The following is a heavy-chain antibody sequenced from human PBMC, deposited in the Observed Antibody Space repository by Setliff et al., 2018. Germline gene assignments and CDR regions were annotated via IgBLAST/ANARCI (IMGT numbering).Heavy chain of an antibody. CDR3: ARTGTYRYFDY. CDR1: GASISSGTYY. D-gene: IGHD1-1*01. Sequence: KPSETLSLTCTVSGASISSGTYYWAWIRQPPGKGLEWIGRIHYRGTTYSNASLASRLSISVDTAKNQFSLKLTSVTAADTAVYYCARTGTYRYFDYWGQGTRVTVSS. V-gene: IGHV4-39*01. J-gene: IGHJ4*01. CDR2: IHYRGTT.